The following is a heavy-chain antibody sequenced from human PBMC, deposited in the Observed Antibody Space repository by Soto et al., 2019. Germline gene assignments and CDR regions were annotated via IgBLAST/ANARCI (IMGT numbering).Heavy chain of an antibody. Sequence: SQTLSLTCAISGDSVSSNSAAWNWIRQSPSRGLEWLGRAYYRSKWYNDYAVPVKSRITINPDTTKNQISLQVNSVAPEDTAVYYCARESAGTYYFDRWAQGTLVTVSS. D-gene: IGHD6-19*01. CDR3: ARESAGTYYFDR. V-gene: IGHV6-1*01. J-gene: IGHJ4*02. CDR1: GDSVSSNSAA. CDR2: AYYRSKWYN.